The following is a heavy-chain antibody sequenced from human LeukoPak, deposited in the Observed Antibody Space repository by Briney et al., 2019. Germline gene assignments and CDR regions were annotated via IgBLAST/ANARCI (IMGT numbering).Heavy chain of an antibody. CDR3: ARANALHCSSTSCLFDY. CDR2: RNPNSGGP. D-gene: IGHD2-2*01. J-gene: IGHJ4*02. V-gene: IGHV1-2*04. CDR1: GYTLTDYY. Sequence: ASVKASCKASGYTLTDYYMQWVRQAPGHGVKCRGWRNPNSGGPYYAQKFQGSVTMTRNTSISTAYMELSRLTSDDTAVYYCARANALHCSSTSCLFDYWGQGTLVTVSS.